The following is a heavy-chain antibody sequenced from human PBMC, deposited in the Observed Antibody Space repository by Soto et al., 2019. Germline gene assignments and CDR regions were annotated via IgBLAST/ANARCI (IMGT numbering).Heavy chain of an antibody. Sequence: GGSLRLSCAASGFTFSSYAMSWVRQAPGKGLEWVSAISGSGGSTYYADSVKGRFTISRDNSKNTLYLQMNSLRAEDTAVYYCAKVGTQREPYYDFWSGYPSHYYYYYMDVWGKGTTVTVSS. D-gene: IGHD3-3*01. V-gene: IGHV3-23*01. CDR2: ISGSGGST. CDR1: GFTFSSYA. CDR3: AKVGTQREPYYDFWSGYPSHYYYYYMDV. J-gene: IGHJ6*03.